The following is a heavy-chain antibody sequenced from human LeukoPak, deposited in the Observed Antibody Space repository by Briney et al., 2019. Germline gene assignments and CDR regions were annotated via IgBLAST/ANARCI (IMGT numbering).Heavy chain of an antibody. CDR3: AKTGAITIFGVESSPYYYYGMDV. Sequence: GGSLRLSCAASGFTFSSYAMSWVRQAPGKGLEWVSAISGSGGSTYYADSVKGRFTISRDNSKSTLYLQMNSLRAEDTAVYYCAKTGAITIFGVESSPYYYYGMDVWGQGTTVTVSS. V-gene: IGHV3-23*01. J-gene: IGHJ6*02. D-gene: IGHD3-3*01. CDR1: GFTFSSYA. CDR2: ISGSGGST.